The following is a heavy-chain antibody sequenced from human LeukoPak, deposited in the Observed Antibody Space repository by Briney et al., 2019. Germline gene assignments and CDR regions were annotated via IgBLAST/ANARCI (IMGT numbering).Heavy chain of an antibody. CDR1: GGSISSGGYY. CDR2: IYYSGST. V-gene: IGHV4-31*03. Sequence: PSQTLSLTCTASGGSISSGGYYWSWIRQHPGKGLEWIGYIYYSGSTYYNPSLKSRVTISVDTSKNQFSLKLSSVTAADTAVYYCARSDSYDFWSGYLGDYYYYGMDVWGQGTTVTVSS. J-gene: IGHJ6*02. D-gene: IGHD3-3*01. CDR3: ARSDSYDFWSGYLGDYYYYGMDV.